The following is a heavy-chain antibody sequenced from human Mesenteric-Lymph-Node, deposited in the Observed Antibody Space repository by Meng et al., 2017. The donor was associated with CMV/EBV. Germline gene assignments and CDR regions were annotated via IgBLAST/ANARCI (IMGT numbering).Heavy chain of an antibody. J-gene: IGHJ5*02. CDR2: INPNSGGT. V-gene: IGHV1-2*02. D-gene: IGHD2-2*02. CDR1: GYTFTGYY. Sequence: ASVKVSCKASGYTFTGYYMHWVRQAPGQGLEWMGWINPNSGGTNYAQEFQGRVTMTRDTSISTAYMELSRLRSDDTAVYYCASLDIVVVPAAIPEGNWFDPWGQGTLVTVSS. CDR3: ASLDIVVVPAAIPEGNWFDP.